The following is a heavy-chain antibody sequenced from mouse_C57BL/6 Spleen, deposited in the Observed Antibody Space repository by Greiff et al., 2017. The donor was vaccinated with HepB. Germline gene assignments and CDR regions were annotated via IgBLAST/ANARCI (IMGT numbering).Heavy chain of an antibody. CDR3: ARSERFAWFAD. Sequence: VQLQQPGAELVKPGASVKMSCKASGYTFTSYWITWVKQRPGQGLEWIGGIYPGSGSTNYTEKFKSKATLTVDTSSSTAYMQLSSLTSEDSAVYYCARSERFAWFADWGQGTLVTVSA. J-gene: IGHJ3*01. CDR1: GYTFTSYW. CDR2: IYPGSGST. V-gene: IGHV1-55*01.